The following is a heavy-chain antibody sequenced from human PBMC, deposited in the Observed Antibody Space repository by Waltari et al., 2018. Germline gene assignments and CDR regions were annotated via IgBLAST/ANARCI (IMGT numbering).Heavy chain of an antibody. CDR1: GGSISSGDYY. V-gene: IGHV4-30-4*08. Sequence: QVQLQESGPGLVKPSQILSLTCTVSGGSISSGDYYWSWIRQPPGNGLEWIGYIYSSGSTYSTPSLKSRVTISVDTSKNQFSLKVTSVTAADTAVYYCARGGSSWSTYWFFDLWGRGTMVTVSS. J-gene: IGHJ2*01. CDR3: ARGGSSWSTYWFFDL. CDR2: IYSSGST. D-gene: IGHD6-13*01.